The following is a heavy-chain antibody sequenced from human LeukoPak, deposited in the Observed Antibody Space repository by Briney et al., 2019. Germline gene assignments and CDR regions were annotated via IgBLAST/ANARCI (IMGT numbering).Heavy chain of an antibody. CDR2: IYPGDSDR. CDR1: GYTFSDFW. D-gene: IGHD3-22*01. Sequence: GESLKISCQASGYTFSDFWIGWVRQRPGKGLEWMGIIYPGDSDRRYSPSFQGQVTISADKSTSTAYLQWSTLKASDIAMYYCVRQDSGYYSDGSGYQGVDFWGQGTLITVSS. CDR3: VRQDSGYYSDGSGYQGVDF. V-gene: IGHV5-51*01. J-gene: IGHJ4*02.